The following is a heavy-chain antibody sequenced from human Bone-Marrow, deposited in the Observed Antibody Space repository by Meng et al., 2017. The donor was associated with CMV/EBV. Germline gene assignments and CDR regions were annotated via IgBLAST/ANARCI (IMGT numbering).Heavy chain of an antibody. V-gene: IGHV6-1*01. CDR2: TYYKSKWYN. CDR3: ARGSGSYYDMHSFDY. Sequence: VSSNSAAWNWIRQSPSRGREWLGRTYYKSKWYNDYAVSVKSRITINPDTSKNQFSLQLNSVTPEDTALYYCARGSGSYYDMHSFDYWGQGTLVTVSS. J-gene: IGHJ4*02. D-gene: IGHD1-26*01. CDR1: VSSNSAA.